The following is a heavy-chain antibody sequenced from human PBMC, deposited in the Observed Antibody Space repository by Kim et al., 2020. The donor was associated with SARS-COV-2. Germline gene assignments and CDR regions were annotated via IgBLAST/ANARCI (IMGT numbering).Heavy chain of an antibody. V-gene: IGHV3-53*01. CDR1: GFTVSTAY. D-gene: IGHD4-17*01. CDR3: ARDLYVGYGGNTYSVT. CDR2: VYRDGST. Sequence: GGSLRLSCAASGFTVSTAYMRWVRQAPGKGLEWVSVVYRDGSTYYADSVKGRCTISKDISNNTLFLQINRLKAEDSAVYYCARDLYVGYGGNTYSVTWGQGTLVTVSS. J-gene: IGHJ4*02.